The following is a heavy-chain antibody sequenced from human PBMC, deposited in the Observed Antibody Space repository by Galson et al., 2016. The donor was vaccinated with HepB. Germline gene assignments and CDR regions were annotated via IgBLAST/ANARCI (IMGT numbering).Heavy chain of an antibody. Sequence: SLRLSCAASGFIFSSYGMHWVRQAPGKGLEWVSVIYSGGRTFYADSVKGRSTISRDNSKNTLYLQMNSLRAEDTAVYYCAKGDYYDSSGLNYWGQGTLVTVSS. CDR3: AKGDYYDSSGLNY. CDR1: GFIFSSYG. J-gene: IGHJ4*02. CDR2: IYSGGRT. D-gene: IGHD3-22*01. V-gene: IGHV3-NL1*01.